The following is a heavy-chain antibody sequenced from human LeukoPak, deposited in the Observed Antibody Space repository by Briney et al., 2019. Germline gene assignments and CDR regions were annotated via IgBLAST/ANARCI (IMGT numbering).Heavy chain of an antibody. Sequence: PSETLSLTCAVYGGSFSGYYWSWIRQPPGKGLEWIGEINHSGSTNYNPSLKSRVTISVDTSKNQFSLKLSSVTAADTAVYYCARETINYYMDVWGKGTTVTVSS. CDR3: ARETINYYMDV. D-gene: IGHD4/OR15-4a*01. CDR1: GGSFSGYY. CDR2: INHSGST. V-gene: IGHV4-34*01. J-gene: IGHJ6*03.